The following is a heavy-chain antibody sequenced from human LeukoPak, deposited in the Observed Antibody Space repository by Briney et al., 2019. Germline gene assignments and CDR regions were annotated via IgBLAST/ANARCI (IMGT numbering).Heavy chain of an antibody. CDR3: AYGSGSYYWSSGGYYYYGMDV. J-gene: IGHJ6*02. CDR2: MNPNSGNT. Sequence: ASVKVSCKASGYTFTSYDINWVRQATGQGLEWMGWMNPNSGNTGYAQKFQGRVTMTRNTSISTAYMELSSLRSEDTAVYCCAYGSGSYYWSSGGYYYYGMDVWGQGTTVTVSS. V-gene: IGHV1-8*01. CDR1: GYTFTSYD. D-gene: IGHD3-10*01.